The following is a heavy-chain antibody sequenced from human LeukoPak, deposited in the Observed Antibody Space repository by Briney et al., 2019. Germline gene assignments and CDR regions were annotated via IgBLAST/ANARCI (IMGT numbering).Heavy chain of an antibody. Sequence: ASVRVSCKASGYTFTSCNMHWVRQAPGQGLEWMGIINPSTGSTTYAQKFQDRVTMTRDTSTSTAYMELSSLRSEDTAVYYCAAEHYWGQGTLVTVSS. J-gene: IGHJ4*02. CDR3: AAEHY. V-gene: IGHV1-46*01. CDR2: INPSTGST. CDR1: GYTFTSCN.